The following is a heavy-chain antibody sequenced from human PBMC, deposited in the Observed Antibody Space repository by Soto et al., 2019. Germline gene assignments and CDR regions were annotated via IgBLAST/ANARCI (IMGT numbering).Heavy chain of an antibody. CDR1: GFTFSSYG. J-gene: IGHJ4*02. CDR3: AKADYYDSSGYYTGDY. D-gene: IGHD3-22*01. CDR2: ISYDGSNK. V-gene: IGHV3-30*18. Sequence: QVQLVESGGGVVQPGRSLRLSCAASGFTFSSYGMHWVRQAPGKGLEWVAVISYDGSNKYYADFVKGRFTISRDNSKNMLYLQMNSLRPEDTAVYYCAKADYYDSSGYYTGDYWGQGTLVTVSS.